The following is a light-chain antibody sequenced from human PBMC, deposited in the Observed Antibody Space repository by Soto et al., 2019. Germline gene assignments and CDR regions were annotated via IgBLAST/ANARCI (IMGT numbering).Light chain of an antibody. J-gene: IGKJ1*01. CDR1: QGISSW. Sequence: DIQMTQSASSVSASFGDRVTITCRASQGISSWLAWYQQKPGKAPKLLIYAASSLQSGVPSRFSGIGSGTEFTLTISSLKPDDFATYYCQQYNAYSTFGQGTKVDIK. V-gene: IGKV1D-16*01. CDR3: QQYNAYST. CDR2: AAS.